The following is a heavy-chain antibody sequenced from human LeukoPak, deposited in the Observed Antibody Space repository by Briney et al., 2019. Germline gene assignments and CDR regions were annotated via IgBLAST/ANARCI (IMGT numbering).Heavy chain of an antibody. CDR2: ISSSSSYI. V-gene: IGHV3-21*01. J-gene: IGHJ3*02. Sequence: PGGSLRLSCAASGFTFSSYSMNWVRQAPGKGLEWVSSISSSSSYIYYADSVKGRFTISRDNAKNSLYLQMNSLRAEDTAVYYCARVPSGIGVSDAFDIWGQGTMVTVSS. D-gene: IGHD3-3*01. CDR3: ARVPSGIGVSDAFDI. CDR1: GFTFSSYS.